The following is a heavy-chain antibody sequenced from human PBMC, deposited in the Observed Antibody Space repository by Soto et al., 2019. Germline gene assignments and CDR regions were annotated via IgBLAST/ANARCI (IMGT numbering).Heavy chain of an antibody. D-gene: IGHD6-13*01. CDR3: ARARIAAAGSEYYGMDV. V-gene: IGHV4-31*03. J-gene: IGHJ6*02. CDR1: GGSISSGGYY. Sequence: SETLYLTCTVSGGSISSGGYYWSWIRQHPGKGLEWIGYIYYSGSTYYNPSLKSRVTISVDTSKNQFSLKLSSVTAADTAVYYCARARIAAAGSEYYGMDVWGQGTTVTVSS. CDR2: IYYSGST.